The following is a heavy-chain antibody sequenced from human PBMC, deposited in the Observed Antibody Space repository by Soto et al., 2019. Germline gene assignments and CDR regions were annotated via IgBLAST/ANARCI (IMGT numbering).Heavy chain of an antibody. J-gene: IGHJ4*02. D-gene: IGHD3-3*01. CDR3: ATADGFGVVTPFFEY. CDR2: SYYRGST. Sequence: QLQLQESGPGLVKPSETLSLTCTVSGGSISSRSHYWGWIRQSPGKHLEWIGSSYYRGSTHYNPSLKTRVTISVDTSKNQVFLKVFSLTAADTAVYYCATADGFGVVTPFFEYWGQGILVTVSS. V-gene: IGHV4-39*01. CDR1: GGSISSRSHY.